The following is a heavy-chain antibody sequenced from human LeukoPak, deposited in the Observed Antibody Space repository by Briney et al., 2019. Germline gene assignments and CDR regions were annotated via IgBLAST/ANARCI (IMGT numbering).Heavy chain of an antibody. Sequence: SVKVSCKASGGTFSSCAISWVRQAPGQGFEWMGGIIPIFGTANYAQKFQGRVTITTDESTSTAYMELSSLRSEDTAVYYCARDPSIVGATKGFDYWGQGTLVTVSS. V-gene: IGHV1-69*05. J-gene: IGHJ4*02. CDR2: IIPIFGTA. D-gene: IGHD1-26*01. CDR3: ARDPSIVGATKGFDY. CDR1: GGTFSSCA.